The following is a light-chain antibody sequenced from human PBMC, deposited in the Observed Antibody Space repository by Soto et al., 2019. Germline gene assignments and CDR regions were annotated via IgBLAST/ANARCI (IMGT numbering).Light chain of an antibody. CDR1: QSVSSTY. V-gene: IGKV3-20*01. Sequence: VQTQDPGSRSLTPKERAILSCRDRQSVSSTYLAWYQQHPGQAPRLLICGASSRATGIPDRFSVSGYGTEFTLTISRLEPEDFAVYYSEQYNISLWTFGQGTKVDIK. J-gene: IGKJ1*01. CDR3: EQYNISLWT. CDR2: GAS.